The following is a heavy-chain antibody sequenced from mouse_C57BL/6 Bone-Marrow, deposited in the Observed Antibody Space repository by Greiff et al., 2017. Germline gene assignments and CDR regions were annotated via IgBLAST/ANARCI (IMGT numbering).Heavy chain of an antibody. V-gene: IGHV1-53*01. CDR3: ARCGGLQRRTYYFDY. Sequence: VKLQQPGTELVKPGASVKLSCKASGYTFTSYWMHWVKQRPGQGLEWIGNINPSNGGTNYNEKFKSKATLTVDKSSSTAYMQLSSLTSEDSAVYYCARCGGLQRRTYYFDYWGQGTTLTVSS. J-gene: IGHJ2*01. D-gene: IGHD1-1*01. CDR1: GYTFTSYW. CDR2: INPSNGGT.